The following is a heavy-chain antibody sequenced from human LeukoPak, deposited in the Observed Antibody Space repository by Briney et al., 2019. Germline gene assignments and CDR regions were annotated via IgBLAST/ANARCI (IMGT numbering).Heavy chain of an antibody. Sequence: SGGPLRLSCAASGFTFSNYWMHWVRQAPGKGLVWVSRINSDGINTSYADSVKGRFTISRDNAKNTLNLQMNSLRAEDTAVYYCARDLGQYYDTSDNWFDPWGQGTLVTVSS. CDR3: ARDLGQYYDTSDNWFDP. V-gene: IGHV3-74*01. J-gene: IGHJ5*02. CDR1: GFTFSNYW. D-gene: IGHD3-22*01. CDR2: INSDGINT.